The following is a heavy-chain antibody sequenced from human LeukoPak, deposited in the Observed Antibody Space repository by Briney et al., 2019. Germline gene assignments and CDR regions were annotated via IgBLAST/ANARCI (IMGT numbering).Heavy chain of an antibody. CDR2: IKPDGSET. CDR3: GGLGYEAAVDL. J-gene: IGHJ4*02. CDR1: GFMFTTYW. V-gene: IGHV3-7*01. Sequence: PTGGSLRLSCAASGFMFTTYWMTWVRQAPGKGPEWVANIKPDGSETYYVDSVKGRFTISRDNTKSLLYLQMNSLRGEDAAVYYCGGLGYEAAVDLWGQGTLVTVSS. D-gene: IGHD6-13*01.